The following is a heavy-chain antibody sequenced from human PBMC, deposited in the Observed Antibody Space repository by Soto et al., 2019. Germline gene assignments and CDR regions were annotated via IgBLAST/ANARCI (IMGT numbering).Heavy chain of an antibody. V-gene: IGHV1-58*02. CDR3: AADVILEYWSSTSCSRGMDV. CDR1: GFTFTSSA. CDR2: IVVGSGNT. D-gene: IGHD2-2*01. Sequence: ASVKVSCKASGFTFTSSAMHCVRQAREKRLEWIGWIVVGSGNTNYAQKFQERVTITRDMSTSTAYMELSSLRSEDTAVYYCAADVILEYWSSTSCSRGMDVWGQGTTVT. J-gene: IGHJ6*02.